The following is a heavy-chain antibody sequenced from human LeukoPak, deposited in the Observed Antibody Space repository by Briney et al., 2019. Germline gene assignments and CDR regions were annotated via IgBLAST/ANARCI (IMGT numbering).Heavy chain of an antibody. CDR1: GGSISSGGYY. Sequence: SETLSLTCTVSGGSISSGGYYWSWIRQHPGKGLEWIGYIYYSGSTYYNPSLKSRVTISVDTSKNQFSLKLSSVTAADTAVYYCAREGYDFWSGYVDYWGQGTLVTVSS. CDR2: IYYSGST. D-gene: IGHD3-3*01. J-gene: IGHJ4*02. CDR3: AREGYDFWSGYVDY. V-gene: IGHV4-31*03.